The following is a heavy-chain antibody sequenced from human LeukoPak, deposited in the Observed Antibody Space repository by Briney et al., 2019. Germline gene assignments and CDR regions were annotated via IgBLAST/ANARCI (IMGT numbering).Heavy chain of an antibody. V-gene: IGHV3-48*04. J-gene: IGHJ4*02. D-gene: IGHD6-19*01. CDR2: ISSSSTI. Sequence: PGGSLRLSCAASGFTFSSYSMNWVRQAPGKGLEWVSYISSSSTIYYADSVKGRFTISRDNAKNSLYLQMNSLRAEDTAVYYCAREPVAGEGGFDYWGQGTLVTVSS. CDR1: GFTFSSYS. CDR3: AREPVAGEGGFDY.